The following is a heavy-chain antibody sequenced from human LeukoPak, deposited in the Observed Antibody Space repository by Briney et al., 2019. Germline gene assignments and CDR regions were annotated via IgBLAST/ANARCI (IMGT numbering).Heavy chain of an antibody. CDR3: AKDPQWLRLGGRDYYYYMDV. D-gene: IGHD5-12*01. CDR2: IRFDGSNK. CDR1: GFTFSSYG. Sequence: GGSLRLSCAASGFTFSSYGMYWVRQAPGKGLEWVAFIRFDGSNKYYANSVKGRFTIPRDNSNNTLYLQVNSLRAEDTAVYYCAKDPQWLRLGGRDYYYYMDVWGKGTTVTVSS. V-gene: IGHV3-30*02. J-gene: IGHJ6*03.